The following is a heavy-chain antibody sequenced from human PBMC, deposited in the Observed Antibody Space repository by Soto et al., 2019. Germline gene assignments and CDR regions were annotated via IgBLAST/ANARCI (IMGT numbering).Heavy chain of an antibody. J-gene: IGHJ6*02. D-gene: IGHD2-2*02. CDR2: TYYRSKWYN. CDR3: ARDSGPSCSSTSCYTYFAFGMDV. CDR1: GDSVSSNSAA. V-gene: IGHV6-1*01. Sequence: SQTLSLTCXISGDSVSSNSAAWNWIRQSPSRGLEWLGRTYYRSKWYNDYAASVKSRITINPDTSKNQFSLQLNSVTPEDTAVYYCARDSGPSCSSTSCYTYFAFGMDVWGQGTTVTVSS.